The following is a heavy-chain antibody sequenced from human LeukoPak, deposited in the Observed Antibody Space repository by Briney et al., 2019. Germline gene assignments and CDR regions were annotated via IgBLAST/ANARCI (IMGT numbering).Heavy chain of an antibody. V-gene: IGHV3-33*01. J-gene: IGHJ4*02. CDR2: IWYDGSNK. D-gene: IGHD3-22*01. CDR3: ARASAYYYDSSGRYYFDY. CDR1: GFTFSSYG. Sequence: PGGSLRLSCAASGFTFSSYGMHWVRQAPGKGLERVGVIWYDGSNKYYADSVKGRFTISRDNSKNTLYLQMNSLRAEDTAVYYCARASAYYYDSSGRYYFDYWGQGTLVTVSS.